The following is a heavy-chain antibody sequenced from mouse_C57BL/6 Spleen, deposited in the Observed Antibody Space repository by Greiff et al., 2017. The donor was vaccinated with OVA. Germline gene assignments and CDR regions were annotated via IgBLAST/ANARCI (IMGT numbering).Heavy chain of an antibody. D-gene: IGHD3-2*02. CDR2: IYPGDGDT. V-gene: IGHV1-80*01. Sequence: VQLQQSGAELVKPGASVKISCKASGYAFSSYWMNWVKQRPGKGLEWIGQIYPGDGDTNYNGKFKGKATLTADKSSSTAYMQLSSLSSEDSAVYFCARSAQATLAWFAYWGQGTLVTVSA. J-gene: IGHJ3*01. CDR1: GYAFSSYW. CDR3: ARSAQATLAWFAY.